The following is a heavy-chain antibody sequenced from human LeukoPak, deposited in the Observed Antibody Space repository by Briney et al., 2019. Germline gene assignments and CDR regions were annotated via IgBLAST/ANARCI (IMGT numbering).Heavy chain of an antibody. V-gene: IGHV1-69*13. CDR2: IIPIFGTA. J-gene: IGHJ4*02. CDR1: GGTFNRYA. Sequence: SVKVSCKASGGTFNRYAISWVRQAPGQGLEWMGGIIPIFGTANYAQKFRGRVTINADESSSTAYMELSSLRSEDTAVYYCARDASIYDSSAYYYLWWGQGTLVTVSS. D-gene: IGHD3-22*01. CDR3: ARDASIYDSSAYYYLW.